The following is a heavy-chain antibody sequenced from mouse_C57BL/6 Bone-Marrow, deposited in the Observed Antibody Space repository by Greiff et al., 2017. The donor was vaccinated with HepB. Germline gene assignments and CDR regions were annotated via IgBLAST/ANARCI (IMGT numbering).Heavy chain of an antibody. CDR3: AREDYYGSFYAMDY. D-gene: IGHD1-1*01. V-gene: IGHV1-59*01. J-gene: IGHJ4*01. Sequence: QVQLKQPGAELVRPGTSVKLSCKASGYTFTSYWMHWVKQRPGQGLEWIGVIDPSDSYTNYNQKFKGKATLTVDTSSSTAYMQLSSLTSEDSAVYYCAREDYYGSFYAMDYWGQGTSVTVSS. CDR2: IDPSDSYT. CDR1: GYTFTSYW.